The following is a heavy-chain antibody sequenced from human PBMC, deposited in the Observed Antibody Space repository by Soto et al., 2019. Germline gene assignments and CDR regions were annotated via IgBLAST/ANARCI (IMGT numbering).Heavy chain of an antibody. CDR3: ARPYSSSWSTYFDY. CDR2: IGADNGNI. V-gene: IGHV1-18*01. D-gene: IGHD6-13*01. Sequence: GASVKVSCKASGYTFTSYGISWVRQAPGQGLEWMGWIGADNGNINYAQLFQGRVTFTTDTSTTTAYMELSSLTSEDTAVYYCARPYSSSWSTYFDYWGQGTLVTAPQ. CDR1: GYTFTSYG. J-gene: IGHJ4*02.